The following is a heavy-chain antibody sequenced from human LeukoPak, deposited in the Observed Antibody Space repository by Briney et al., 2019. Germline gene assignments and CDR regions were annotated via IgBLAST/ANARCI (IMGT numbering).Heavy chain of an antibody. V-gene: IGHV3-30-3*01. J-gene: IGHJ6*02. CDR1: GFTFSSYA. CDR3: ATGYCSGGSCYSAYYYGMDV. CDR2: IYSDGSNK. Sequence: PGGSLRLSCAASGFTFSSYAMHWVRQAPGKGLEWVAVIYSDGSNKYYADSVKGRFTISRDNSKNTLYLQMNSLRAEDTAVYYCATGYCSGGSCYSAYYYGMDVWGQGTTVTVSS. D-gene: IGHD2-15*01.